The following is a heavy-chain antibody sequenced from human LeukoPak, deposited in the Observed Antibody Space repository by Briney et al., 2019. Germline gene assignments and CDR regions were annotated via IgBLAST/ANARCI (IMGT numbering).Heavy chain of an antibody. D-gene: IGHD6-13*01. CDR1: GGPISSYY. V-gene: IGHV4-4*07. Sequence: SETLSLTCTVSGGPISSYYWSWIRQPAGKGLEWIGHICNSGSTNYNPSLKGRVTVSVATSKNQFSLHLSSVTAADTAVYYCARSAFLVTAPGLYYFDYWGQGTLVAVSS. CDR3: ARSAFLVTAPGLYYFDY. CDR2: ICNSGST. J-gene: IGHJ4*02.